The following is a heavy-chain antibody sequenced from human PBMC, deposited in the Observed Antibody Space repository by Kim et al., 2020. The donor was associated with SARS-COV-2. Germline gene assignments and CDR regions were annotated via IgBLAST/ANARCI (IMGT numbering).Heavy chain of an antibody. V-gene: IGHV1-8*01. Sequence: YAQKSQGRGTMTRNTSISTAYMEPSRLRSEDTAVYYCARLSSGFYYFDYWGQGTLVTVSS. J-gene: IGHJ4*02. D-gene: IGHD6-19*01. CDR3: ARLSSGFYYFDY.